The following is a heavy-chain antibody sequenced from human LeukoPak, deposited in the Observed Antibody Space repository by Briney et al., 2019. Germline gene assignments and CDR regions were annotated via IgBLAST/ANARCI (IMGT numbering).Heavy chain of an antibody. D-gene: IGHD2-2*01. V-gene: IGHV4-59*01. J-gene: IGHJ2*01. CDR3: ARGVSVPAALFFWYFDL. CDR1: GGSISSYY. Sequence: SETLSLTCTVSGGSISSYYWSWIRQPPGKGLEWLGYIYYSGSTNYNPSLKSRVTISVDTSKNQFSLKLSSVTAADTAVYYCARGVSVPAALFFWYFDLWGRGTLVTVSS. CDR2: IYYSGST.